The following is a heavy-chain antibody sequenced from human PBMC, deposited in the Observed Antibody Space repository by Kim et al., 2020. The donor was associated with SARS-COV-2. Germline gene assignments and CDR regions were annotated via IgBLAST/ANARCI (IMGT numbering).Heavy chain of an antibody. Sequence: GRFTNSRDNSKNTLYLQMNSLGAEDTAVYYCARDAENIVVVVAATPAFDYWGQGTLVTVSS. D-gene: IGHD2-15*01. CDR3: ARDAENIVVVVAATPAFDY. J-gene: IGHJ4*02. V-gene: IGHV3-30*01.